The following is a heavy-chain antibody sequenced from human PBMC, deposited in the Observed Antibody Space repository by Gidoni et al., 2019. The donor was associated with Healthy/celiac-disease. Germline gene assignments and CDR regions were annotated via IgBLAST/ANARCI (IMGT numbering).Heavy chain of an antibody. CDR3: ARGDIVVVVAAREAHYYMDV. D-gene: IGHD2-15*01. CDR1: GGSSSGSY. CDR2: INHSGST. Sequence: QVQLQQWGAGLLKPSETLSLTCAVYGGSSSGSYWSWIRQPPGKGLEWIGEINHSGSTNYNPSLKSRVTISVDTSKNQFSLKLSSVTAADTAGYYCARGDIVVVVAAREAHYYMDVWGKGTTVTVSS. V-gene: IGHV4-34*01. J-gene: IGHJ6*03.